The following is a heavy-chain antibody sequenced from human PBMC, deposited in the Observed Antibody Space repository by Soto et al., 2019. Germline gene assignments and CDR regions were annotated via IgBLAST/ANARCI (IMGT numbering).Heavy chain of an antibody. CDR3: ARAPARTYCSGGSCYFGAFDI. CDR2: INHSGST. D-gene: IGHD2-15*01. Sequence: SETLSLTCAVYGGSFSGYYWSWIRQPPGKGLEWIGEINHSGSTNYNPSLKSRVTISVDTSKNQFSLKLSSVTAADTAVYYCARAPARTYCSGGSCYFGAFDIWGQGTMVTVSS. CDR1: GGSFSGYY. J-gene: IGHJ3*02. V-gene: IGHV4-34*01.